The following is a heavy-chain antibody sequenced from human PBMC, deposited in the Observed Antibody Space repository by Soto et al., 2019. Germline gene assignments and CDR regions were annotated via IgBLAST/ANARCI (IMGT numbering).Heavy chain of an antibody. CDR3: ATVIAGYDYYYGMDV. CDR1: GGTFSSYT. J-gene: IGHJ6*02. Sequence: QVQLVQSGAEVKKPGSSVKVSCKASGGTFSSYTISWVRQAPGQGLEWMGRIIPILCIANYAQKVQGRGTSTAHKSTSTAYMGLSSLRSEDTAVYYCATVIAGYDYYYGMDVWGQGTTVTVSS. V-gene: IGHV1-69*02. CDR2: IIPILCIA. D-gene: IGHD2-21*01.